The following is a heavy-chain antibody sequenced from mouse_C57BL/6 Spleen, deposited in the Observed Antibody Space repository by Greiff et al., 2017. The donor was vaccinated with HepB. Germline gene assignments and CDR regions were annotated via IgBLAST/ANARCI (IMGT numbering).Heavy chain of an antibody. D-gene: IGHD4-1*01. V-gene: IGHV1-82*01. Sequence: VQLQQSGPELVKPGASVKISCKASGYAFSSSWMNWVKQRPGKGLEWIGRIYPGDGDTNYNGKFKGKATLTADKSSSTAYMQLSSLTSEDSAVYCCASWEGWYFDVWGTGTTVTVSS. CDR3: ASWEGWYFDV. CDR2: IYPGDGDT. CDR1: GYAFSSSW. J-gene: IGHJ1*03.